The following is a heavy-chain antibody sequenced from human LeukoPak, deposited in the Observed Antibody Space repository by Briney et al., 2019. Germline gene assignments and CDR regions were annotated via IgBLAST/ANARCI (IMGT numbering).Heavy chain of an antibody. CDR1: GFTVSSNY. CDR2: IGGSGDNT. D-gene: IGHD6-13*01. V-gene: IGHV3-23*01. CDR3: AKTYSSSYYYFDY. J-gene: IGHJ4*02. Sequence: GGSLRLSCAASGFTVSSNYMSWVRQAPGKGLEWVSAIGGSGDNTYYADSVKGRFTISRDNFKNTLYLQMNSLRAEDTALYYCAKTYSSSYYYFDYWGQGTLVPVSS.